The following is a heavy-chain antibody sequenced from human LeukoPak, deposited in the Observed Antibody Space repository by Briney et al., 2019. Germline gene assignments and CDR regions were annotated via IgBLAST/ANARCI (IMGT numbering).Heavy chain of an antibody. CDR3: AKGSHYCTSTSCYPTRPLFDY. CDR2: ISGSGSSGGST. D-gene: IGHD2-2*01. CDR1: GFTFSSYA. V-gene: IGHV3-23*01. J-gene: IGHJ4*02. Sequence: PGGSLILSCAASGFTFSSYAVGWVRQAPGKGLEWGSGISGSGSSGGSTYYADSVKGRFTISRDNADNTVYLQMNSLSAEDPAVYFCAKGSHYCTSTSCYPTRPLFDYWGQGTLVTVSS.